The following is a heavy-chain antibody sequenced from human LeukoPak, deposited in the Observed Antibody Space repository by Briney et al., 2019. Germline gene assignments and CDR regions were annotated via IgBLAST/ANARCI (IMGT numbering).Heavy chain of an antibody. CDR2: IILIFGTA. D-gene: IGHD2-2*01. J-gene: IGHJ5*01. CDR1: GCTFSSYA. Sequence: SVTVTCKASGCTFSSYANSWVRVAPGPGLEWVGVIILIFGTANYAQKFQGRVTITADKSTSTAYMELSSLRSEDTAVYYCARVGRYCSSTSCSLQWFDSWGQGTLVTVSS. CDR3: ARVGRYCSSTSCSLQWFDS. V-gene: IGHV1-69*06.